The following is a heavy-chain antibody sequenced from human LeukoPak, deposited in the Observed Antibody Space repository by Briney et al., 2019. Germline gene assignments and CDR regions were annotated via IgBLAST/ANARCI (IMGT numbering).Heavy chain of an antibody. CDR3: ARDPRFCSTTNCPYGPDP. Sequence: PSETLSLTCIVSGGSIRSGDYYWSWIRQPPGKGLEWIGFIYYSRTTSYNPSLKSRVTISTDTSKNQFSMKLTSVTAADTAVYYCARDPRFCSTTNCPYGPDPWGQGTLVTVSS. J-gene: IGHJ5*02. CDR2: IYYSRTT. D-gene: IGHD2-2*01. CDR1: GGSIRSGDYY. V-gene: IGHV4-30-4*08.